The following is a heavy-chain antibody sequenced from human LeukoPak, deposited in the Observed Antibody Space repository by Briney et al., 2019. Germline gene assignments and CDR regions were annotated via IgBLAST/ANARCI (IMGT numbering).Heavy chain of an antibody. D-gene: IGHD3-10*01. CDR2: IYPGDSDT. CDR3: ARRVRYYYGSGSSYYFDY. Sequence: GESLKISCKGSGYSFTSYWIGWVRQMPGKGLEWMGIIYPGDSDTRYSPSFQGQVTISADKSISTAYLQWSSLKASDTAMYYCARRVRYYYGSGSSYYFDYWGQGTLVTVSS. V-gene: IGHV5-51*01. J-gene: IGHJ4*02. CDR1: GYSFTSYW.